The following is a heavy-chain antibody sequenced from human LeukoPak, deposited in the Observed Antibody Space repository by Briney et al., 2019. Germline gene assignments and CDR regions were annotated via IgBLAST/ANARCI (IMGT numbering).Heavy chain of an antibody. CDR1: GFTFSTYS. CDR2: ISSSSSTI. J-gene: IGHJ2*01. Sequence: GGSLRLSCAASGFTFSTYSMNWVRQAPGKGLEWVSYISSSSSTIYYADSVKGRFTISRDNSKNTLYLQMNSLRAEDTAVYYCVRGEYYYDSSGRGFDLWGRGTLVTVSS. CDR3: VRGEYYYDSSGRGFDL. D-gene: IGHD3-22*01. V-gene: IGHV3-48*01.